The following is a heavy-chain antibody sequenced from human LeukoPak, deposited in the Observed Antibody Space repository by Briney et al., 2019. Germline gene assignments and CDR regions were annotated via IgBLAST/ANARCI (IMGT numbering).Heavy chain of an antibody. CDR1: GYTFDTSS. V-gene: IGHV1-18*01. D-gene: IGHD1-1*01. CDR3: TRVRNSDNWWGAFDI. CDR2: ISPNNGNT. J-gene: IGHJ3*02. Sequence: ASVKVSCKAFGYTFDTSSITWVRQAPGQRLEWMGRISPNNGNTHYAQGVQGRVTMTTDTSRSTAYMELRSLTSDDTAVYYCTRVRNSDNWWGAFDIWGQGTMVTVSS.